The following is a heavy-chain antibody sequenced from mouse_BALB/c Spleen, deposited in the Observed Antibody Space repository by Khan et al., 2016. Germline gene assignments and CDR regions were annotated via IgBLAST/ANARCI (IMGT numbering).Heavy chain of an antibody. CDR2: IDPENGNT. V-gene: IGHV14-1*02. Sequence: VQLQQSGAELVRPGALVKLSCKASGFNIKDYYMHWVKQRPEQGLEWIEWIDPENGNTIYDPKFQGKASITADTSSNTAYLQLSSLTSEDTAVYYCALDGSWFAYWGQGTLVTVSA. J-gene: IGHJ3*01. CDR3: ALDGSWFAY. D-gene: IGHD2-3*01. CDR1: GFNIKDYY.